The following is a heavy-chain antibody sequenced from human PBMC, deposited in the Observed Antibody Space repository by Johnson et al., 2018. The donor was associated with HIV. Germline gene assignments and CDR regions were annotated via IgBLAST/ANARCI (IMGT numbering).Heavy chain of an antibody. Sequence: VQLVESGGGLVQPGGSLRLSCAASGFTFSSYAMSWVRQAPGKGLEWVSAIRGSGGSTFYADSVKGRFTISRDSSKNTLYLQMNSLRAEDTAVYYCARTPSLPGAFDIWGQGTMVTVSS. D-gene: IGHD1-14*01. J-gene: IGHJ3*02. CDR3: ARTPSLPGAFDI. V-gene: IGHV3-23*04. CDR2: IRGSGGST. CDR1: GFTFSSYA.